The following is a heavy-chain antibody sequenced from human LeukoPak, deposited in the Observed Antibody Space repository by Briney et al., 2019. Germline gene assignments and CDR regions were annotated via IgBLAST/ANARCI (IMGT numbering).Heavy chain of an antibody. CDR2: IIPIFGTA. D-gene: IGHD2-2*01. V-gene: IGHV1-69*13. Sequence: ASVKVSCKASGGTFISYAISWVRQAPGQGLEWMGGIIPIFGTANYAQKFQGRVTITADESTSTAYMELSSLRSEDTAVYYCARALVVPAAIWFDPWGQGTLVTVSS. CDR1: GGTFISYA. J-gene: IGHJ5*02. CDR3: ARALVVPAAIWFDP.